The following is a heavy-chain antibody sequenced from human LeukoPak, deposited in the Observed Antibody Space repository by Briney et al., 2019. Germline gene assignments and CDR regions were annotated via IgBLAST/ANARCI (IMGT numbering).Heavy chain of an antibody. CDR1: GFTVSSNY. Sequence: PGGSLRLSCAASGFTVSSNYMSWVRQAPGKGLEWVSVIYSGGSTYYADSVKGRFTISRDNSKNTLYLQMNSLRVDDTAVYYCARGPAYYYYDMDVWGKGTTVTVSS. CDR2: IYSGGST. J-gene: IGHJ6*03. V-gene: IGHV3-53*01. D-gene: IGHD2-2*01. CDR3: ARGPAYYYYDMDV.